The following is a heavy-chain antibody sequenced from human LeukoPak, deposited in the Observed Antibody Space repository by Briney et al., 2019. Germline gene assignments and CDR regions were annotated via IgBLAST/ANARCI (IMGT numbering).Heavy chain of an antibody. Sequence: PSETLSLTCTVSGGSITNLKYYWTWIRQPAGKRLEWIGRIYTSGGTNYNPSLKSRVTMSVDKSKIQISLNLASLTAADTALYYCAGRGSSSGTFDIWGPGTFVTVSS. CDR3: AGRGSSSGTFDI. J-gene: IGHJ3*02. CDR1: GGSITNLKYY. CDR2: IYTSGGT. V-gene: IGHV4-61*02. D-gene: IGHD2-2*01.